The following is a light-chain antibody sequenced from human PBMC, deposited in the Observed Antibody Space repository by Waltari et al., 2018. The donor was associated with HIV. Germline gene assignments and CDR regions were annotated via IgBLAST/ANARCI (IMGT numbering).Light chain of an antibody. V-gene: IGKV4-1*01. CDR1: RSILYSSDNRNC. Sequence: DIVMTQSPDSLPVSLGERATINCTAIRSILYSSDNRNCLAWYQQKPRRPPRLLISWSSTRESGAPDRFSGSGSGTDFALTISRLQAEDVAVYHCQQYLRSPPTFGGGTKVEIK. CDR3: QQYLRSPPT. CDR2: WSS. J-gene: IGKJ4*01.